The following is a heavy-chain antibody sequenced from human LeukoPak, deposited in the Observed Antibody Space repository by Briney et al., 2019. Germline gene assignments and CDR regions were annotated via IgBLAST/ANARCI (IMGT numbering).Heavy chain of an antibody. CDR2: ISGSGGST. J-gene: IGHJ6*02. CDR3: ARDLHYYVAMDV. D-gene: IGHD3-10*02. V-gene: IGHV3-23*01. Sequence: PGGSLRLSCAASGFTSSSYAMSWVRQAPGKGLEWVSAISGSGGSTYYADSVKGRFAISRDNFQHMVFLEMNTLRAEDTAVYYCARDLHYYVAMDVWGQGTTVTVSS. CDR1: GFTSSSYA.